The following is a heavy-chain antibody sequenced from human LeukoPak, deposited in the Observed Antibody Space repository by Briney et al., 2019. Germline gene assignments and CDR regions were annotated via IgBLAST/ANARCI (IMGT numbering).Heavy chain of an antibody. CDR3: AKDLEQWLVIGMDV. CDR1: GFTFNDYA. Sequence: GGSLRLSCAASGFTFNDYAMHWVRQPPGKGLEWVSSISWNSGTIAYADSVKGRFTISRDNAENSLYLQMNSLRAEDTALYYCAKDLEQWLVIGMDVWGQGTTVTVSS. CDR2: ISWNSGTI. D-gene: IGHD6-19*01. J-gene: IGHJ6*02. V-gene: IGHV3-9*01.